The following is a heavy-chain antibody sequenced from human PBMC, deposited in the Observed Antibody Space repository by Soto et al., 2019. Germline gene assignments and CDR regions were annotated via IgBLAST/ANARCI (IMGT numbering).Heavy chain of an antibody. J-gene: IGHJ2*01. CDR2: IYHSGST. CDR3: ASGEAPGINWGGWYFDL. Sequence: QVQLQESGPGLVKPSGTLSLTCAVSGGSISSSNWWSWVHQPPGKGLEWIGEIYHSGSTNYNPSLKSRVTISVDKSKNQFSLKLSSVTAADTAVYYCASGEAPGINWGGWYFDLWGRGTLVTVSS. CDR1: GGSISSSNW. V-gene: IGHV4-4*02. D-gene: IGHD7-27*01.